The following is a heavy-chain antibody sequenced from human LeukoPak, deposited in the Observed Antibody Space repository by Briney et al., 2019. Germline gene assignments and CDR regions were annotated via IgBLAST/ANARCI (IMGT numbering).Heavy chain of an antibody. CDR3: AKDRPYGDYTIDY. V-gene: IGHV3-23*01. CDR1: GFTFRIDA. D-gene: IGHD4-17*01. J-gene: IGHJ4*02. CDR2: ISGSGSST. Sequence: GGSLRLSCAASGFTFRIDALSWVRQAPGKGLEWVSAISGSGSSTDYAVSVKGRFTISRDNSKNTLYLQMNSVRAEDTAVYYCAKDRPYGDYTIDYWGQGTLVTVSS.